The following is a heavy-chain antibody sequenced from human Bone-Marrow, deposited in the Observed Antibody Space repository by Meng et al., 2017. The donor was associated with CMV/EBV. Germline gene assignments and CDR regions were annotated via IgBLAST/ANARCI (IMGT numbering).Heavy chain of an antibody. CDR1: FIGYY. CDR3: ARAPRLAYCGGDCYGNWFDP. D-gene: IGHD2-21*01. CDR2: INHSGST. Sequence: FIGYYWSWIRQPPGKGLEWIGEINHSGSTNYNPSLKSRVTISVDTSKNQFSLKLSSVTAADTAVYYCARAPRLAYCGGDCYGNWFDPWGQGTLVTVSS. J-gene: IGHJ5*02. V-gene: IGHV4-34*01.